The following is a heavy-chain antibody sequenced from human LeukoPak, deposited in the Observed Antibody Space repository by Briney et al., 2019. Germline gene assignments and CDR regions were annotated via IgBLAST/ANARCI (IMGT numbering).Heavy chain of an antibody. CDR3: ARSLTTVVGGNY. V-gene: IGHV3-23*01. D-gene: IGHD4-23*01. CDR2: ISGSGDST. Sequence: GGSLRLSCAASGFTFINYAMTWVRQAPGKGLEWVSAISGSGDSTFNADSVKGRFTISRDNSKNTLYLQMNSLRAEDTAVYYCARSLTTVVGGNYWGQGTLVTVSS. J-gene: IGHJ4*02. CDR1: GFTFINYA.